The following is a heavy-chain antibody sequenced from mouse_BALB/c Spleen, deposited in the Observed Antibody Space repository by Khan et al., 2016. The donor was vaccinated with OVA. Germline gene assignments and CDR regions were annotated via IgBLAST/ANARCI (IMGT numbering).Heavy chain of an antibody. J-gene: IGHJ2*01. V-gene: IGHV1-20*01. D-gene: IGHD1-1*01. CDR2: INPHIGET. CDR3: TRIYRSDFDY. Sequence: VRLQQSGPELVRPGASVKISCTASGYSFTGYFMNWVMQNHGKSLEWIGRINPHIGETFYNQRFKDKATLTVDESSSTAHMELRSLTSEDSAVYYCTRIYRSDFDYWGQGTTLTVSS. CDR1: GYSFTGYF.